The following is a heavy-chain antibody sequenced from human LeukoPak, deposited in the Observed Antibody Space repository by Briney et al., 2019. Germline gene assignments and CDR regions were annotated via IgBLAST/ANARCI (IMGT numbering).Heavy chain of an antibody. Sequence: GGSLRLSCAASGFTFDDYGMSWVRQAPGKGLEWVSGINWNGGSTGYADSVKGRFTISRDNAKNSLYLQVNSLRAEDTALYYCAREGNSISGSNGDYFDYWGQGTLVTVSS. J-gene: IGHJ4*02. V-gene: IGHV3-20*04. CDR2: INWNGGST. CDR3: AREGNSISGSNGDYFDY. CDR1: GFTFDDYG. D-gene: IGHD3-10*01.